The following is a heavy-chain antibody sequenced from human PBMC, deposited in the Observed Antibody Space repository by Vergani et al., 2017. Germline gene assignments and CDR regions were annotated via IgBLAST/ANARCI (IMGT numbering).Heavy chain of an antibody. CDR3: ARFHDDVFTVSASYFDY. Sequence: QVQLQQSGPGLVKPSETLSLTCSVSGYSISSGYYWGWVRQSPGKGLEWIASIYHTGSTYYNPSLESRVTISVDTSKNQFSLNVTSVSAADTAVYYCARFHDDVFTVSASYFDYWGQGTLVTVSS. CDR1: GYSISSGYY. J-gene: IGHJ4*02. D-gene: IGHD3-9*01. V-gene: IGHV4-38-2*02. CDR2: IYHTGST.